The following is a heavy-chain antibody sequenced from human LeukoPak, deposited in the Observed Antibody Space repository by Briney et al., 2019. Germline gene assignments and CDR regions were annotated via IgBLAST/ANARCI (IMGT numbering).Heavy chain of an antibody. J-gene: IGHJ4*02. CDR1: GFIFSNYG. D-gene: IGHD6-13*01. Sequence: GGSLRLSCAASGFIFSNYGMHWVRQAPGQGLEWMGWINPNSGGTNYAQKFQGRVTMTRDTSISTAYMELSRLRSDDTAVYYCARGPYSSRWPQRYWGQGTLVTVSS. CDR2: INPNSGGT. CDR3: ARGPYSSRWPQRY. V-gene: IGHV1-2*02.